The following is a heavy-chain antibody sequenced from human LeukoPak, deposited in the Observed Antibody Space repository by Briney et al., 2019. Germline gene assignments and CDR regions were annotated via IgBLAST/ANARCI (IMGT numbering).Heavy chain of an antibody. V-gene: IGHV1-2*02. CDR2: INPNSGGT. CDR3: ARDGTISYYMDV. D-gene: IGHD3-9*01. CDR1: GSTFTGYY. J-gene: IGHJ6*03. Sequence: ASVKVSCKASGSTFTGYYMHWVRQAPGQGLEWMGWINPNSGGTNYAQKFQGRVTMTRDTSISTAYMELSRLRSDDTAVYYCARDGTISYYMDVWGKGTTVTVSS.